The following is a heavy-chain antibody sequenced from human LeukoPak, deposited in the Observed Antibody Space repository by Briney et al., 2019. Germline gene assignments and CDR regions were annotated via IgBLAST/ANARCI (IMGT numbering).Heavy chain of an antibody. Sequence: GGSLRLSCSASGFNFRSYAMHWVRQAPGKGLECVSRISSDGGTTYYTDSVKGRFTISRDNSKNRLYLQMSGLRLEDTAVYYCVTGGYCTSTNCYTLLDYWGQGTLVTVSS. J-gene: IGHJ4*02. V-gene: IGHV3-64D*06. CDR3: VTGGYCTSTNCYTLLDY. CDR2: ISSDGGTT. CDR1: GFNFRSYA. D-gene: IGHD2-2*02.